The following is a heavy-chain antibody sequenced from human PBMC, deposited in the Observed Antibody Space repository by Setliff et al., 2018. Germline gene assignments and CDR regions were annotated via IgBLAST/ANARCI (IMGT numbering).Heavy chain of an antibody. CDR2: INPNGGDT. CDR1: GYAFTSHY. D-gene: IGHD5-12*01. CDR3: ARDPTERYEY. J-gene: IGHJ1*01. V-gene: IGHV1-46*01. Sequence: ASVKVSCKASGYAFTSHYLIHWVRQAPGQGLEWMGMINPNGGDTKYAPKFQGRVTMTSDTSKRIVYMELRSLTSDDTAVYYCARDPTERYEYWGQGTLVTVSS.